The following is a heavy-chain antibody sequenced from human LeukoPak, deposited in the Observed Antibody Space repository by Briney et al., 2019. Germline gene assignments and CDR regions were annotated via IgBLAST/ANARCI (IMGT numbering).Heavy chain of an antibody. CDR1: GFTVSSNY. CDR2: IFGGGGT. CDR3: ARMQQLASGY. Sequence: GGSLRLSCAAFGFTVSSNYMSWVRQAPGKGLEWVSVIFGGGGTYYGDSVRGRFTISRDNSKNTLYLQMNSLRAEDTAVYYCARMQQLASGYWGQGTLVTVSS. D-gene: IGHD6-13*01. J-gene: IGHJ4*02. V-gene: IGHV3-53*01.